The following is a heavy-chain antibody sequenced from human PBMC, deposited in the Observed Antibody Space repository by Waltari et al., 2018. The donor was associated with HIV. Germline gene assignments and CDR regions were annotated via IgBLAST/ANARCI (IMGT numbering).Heavy chain of an antibody. CDR1: DAVPLTASF. V-gene: IGHV4-34*01. CDR2: IGQWGET. D-gene: IGHD3-10*01. J-gene: IGHJ6*02. Sequence: QWGPGLLQPSEPLFVTCGVYDAVPLTASFWAWIRLSPGRGLEWIGEIGQWGETKFNPSLKSRVSLSVDRSKSHFSLTLTSVTAADTATYFFAKVDLAIGGTLRLWSQGTRVVVS. CDR3: AKVDLAIGGTLRL.